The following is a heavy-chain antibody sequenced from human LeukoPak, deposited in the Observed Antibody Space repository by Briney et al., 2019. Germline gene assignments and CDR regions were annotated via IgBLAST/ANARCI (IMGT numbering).Heavy chain of an antibody. V-gene: IGHV3-30*02. CDR2: IRYDGSHT. J-gene: IGHJ4*02. D-gene: IGHD3-10*01. CDR3: AKDQGGGGFYYGSGIFYSLDY. CDR1: GFSFSSYG. Sequence: GGSLRLSCAASGFSFSSYGMHWVRQAPGKGLEWVAFIRYDGSHTYYADSVKGRFTISRDNSKTTLFLQVNSLRAEDTAVYYCAKDQGGGGFYYGSGIFYSLDYGGRELMVIVSS.